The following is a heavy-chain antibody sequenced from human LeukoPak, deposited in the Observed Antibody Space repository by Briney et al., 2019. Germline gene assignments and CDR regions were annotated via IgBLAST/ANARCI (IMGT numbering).Heavy chain of an antibody. Sequence: GGSLRLSCAASGFTFSNYGMHWVRQAPGKGLQWVAVIWYDGSNEYYTGSVKGRFTISRDNAHNTLYLQMNSLRAEDTAVYYCARGSQSTWGFFAYWGQGTLVTVSS. J-gene: IGHJ4*02. V-gene: IGHV3-33*01. D-gene: IGHD1-1*01. CDR3: ARGSQSTWGFFAY. CDR1: GFTFSNYG. CDR2: IWYDGSNE.